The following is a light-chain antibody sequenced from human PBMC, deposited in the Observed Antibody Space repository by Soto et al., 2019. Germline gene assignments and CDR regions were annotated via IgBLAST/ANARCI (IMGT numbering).Light chain of an antibody. CDR2: GAF. Sequence: EIVLTQSPGTLSLSPGERATLSCRASQSISSNYLAWYQQKPGQAPRLLIYGAFSRAVGIPDNFSGSGSGTDFTLTIYRLEPEDFAVSYCPQYGTSPWTFGQGTKVEIK. V-gene: IGKV3-20*01. CDR3: PQYGTSPWT. J-gene: IGKJ1*01. CDR1: QSISSNY.